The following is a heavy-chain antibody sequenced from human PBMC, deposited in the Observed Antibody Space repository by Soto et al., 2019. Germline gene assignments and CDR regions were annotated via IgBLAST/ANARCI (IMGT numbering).Heavy chain of an antibody. J-gene: IGHJ4*02. D-gene: IGHD3-10*01. CDR1: GYTFTSYG. V-gene: IGHV1-18*01. Sequence: ASVKVSCKASGYTFTSYGISWVRQAPGQGLEWMGWISAYNGNTNYAQKLQGRVTMTTDTSTSTAYMELRSLRSDDTAVYYCGRTDYYGAGSYYRFPRWSNDYRGQGTLVTVSS. CDR3: GRTDYYGAGSYYRFPRWSNDY. CDR2: ISAYNGNT.